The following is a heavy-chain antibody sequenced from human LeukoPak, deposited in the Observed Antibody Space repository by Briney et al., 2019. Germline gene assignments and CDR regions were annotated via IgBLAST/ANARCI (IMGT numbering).Heavy chain of an antibody. CDR1: GFTVSSSY. D-gene: IGHD4-23*01. V-gene: IGHV3-66*01. J-gene: IGHJ4*02. Sequence: GGSLRLSCAASGFTVSSSYMSWVRQAPGKGLEWVSVIYSGGSTYYADSVKGRFTISRDNSKNTLYLQMNSLRAEDTAVYYCAREIHDYGGNSVGYWGQGTLVTVSS. CDR3: AREIHDYGGNSVGY. CDR2: IYSGGST.